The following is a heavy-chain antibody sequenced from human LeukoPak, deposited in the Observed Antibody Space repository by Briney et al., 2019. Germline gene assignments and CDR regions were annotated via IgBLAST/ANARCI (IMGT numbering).Heavy chain of an antibody. CDR2: IDDRGGT. J-gene: IGHJ4*02. Sequence: PSETLSLTCAVYGGSVSGFYWSWIRQPPGKGLEWIGEIDDRGGTNNNPSLKSRITMSVDTSKNQFFLKLTSVTAADTAVYYCARGRFNSDFWGQGTLVTVSS. CDR3: ARGRFNSDF. V-gene: IGHV4-34*01. CDR1: GGSVSGFY.